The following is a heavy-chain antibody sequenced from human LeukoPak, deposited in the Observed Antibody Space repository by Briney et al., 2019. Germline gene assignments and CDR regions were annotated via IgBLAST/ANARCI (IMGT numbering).Heavy chain of an antibody. CDR2: ISCSGSTI. Sequence: PGGSLRLSCAASGFTFSDYYMNWIRQAPGKGLEWVSYISCSGSTIYYAASVKGRFTISSDNAKNSLYLQMNSLRAEDTAVYYCARLKYDFWSGYPQNWFDPWGQGTLVTVSS. CDR1: GFTFSDYY. V-gene: IGHV3-11*01. J-gene: IGHJ5*02. CDR3: ARLKYDFWSGYPQNWFDP. D-gene: IGHD3-3*01.